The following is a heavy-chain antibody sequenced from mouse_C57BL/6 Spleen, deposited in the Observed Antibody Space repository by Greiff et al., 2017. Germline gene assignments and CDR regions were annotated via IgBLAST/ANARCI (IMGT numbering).Heavy chain of an antibody. CDR3: ARLSTYYDYDY. D-gene: IGHD2-4*01. J-gene: IGHJ2*01. V-gene: IGHV5-17*01. CDR2: ISSGSSTI. CDR1: GFTFSDYG. Sequence: EVNLVESGGGLVKPGGSLKLSCAASGFTFSDYGMHWVRQAPEQGLAWVAYISSGSSTIYYADTVKGRFTIARDNAKNTLCLQMTSLRSEDTAMYYCARLSTYYDYDYGGQGTTLTGSS.